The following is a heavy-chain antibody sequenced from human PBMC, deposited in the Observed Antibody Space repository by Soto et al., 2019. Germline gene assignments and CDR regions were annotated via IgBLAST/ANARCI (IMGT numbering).Heavy chain of an antibody. CDR2: IYYGGST. J-gene: IGHJ4*02. D-gene: IGHD2-21*02. V-gene: IGHV4-59*01. CDR1: GGSISSYY. CDR3: ARGDRSFDY. Sequence: NPSETLSLTCTVSGGSISSYYWSWIRQPPGKGLEWIGYIYYGGSTNYNPSLKSRVTISVDTSKNQFSLKLSSVTAADTAVYYCARGDRSFDYWGKGTLVTVSS.